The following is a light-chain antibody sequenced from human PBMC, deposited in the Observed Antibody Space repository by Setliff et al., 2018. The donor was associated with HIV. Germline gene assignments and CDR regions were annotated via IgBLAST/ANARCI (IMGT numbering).Light chain of an antibody. V-gene: IGLV2-23*02. J-gene: IGLJ1*01. CDR3: SAYAGVGTV. CDR2: EVR. Sequence: QSVLTQPASVSGSPGQSITIFCTGTSSDVGGYNLVSWYQHHPDKAPKLIIYEVRERPSGVSNRFSASKSGNTASLTISGLQAEDEADYYCSAYAGVGTVFGTGTKVTVL. CDR1: SSDVGGYNL.